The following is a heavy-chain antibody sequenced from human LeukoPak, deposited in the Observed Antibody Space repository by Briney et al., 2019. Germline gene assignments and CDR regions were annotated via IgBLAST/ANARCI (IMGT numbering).Heavy chain of an antibody. D-gene: IGHD6-19*01. CDR1: GGPISSYY. CDR2: IYYSGST. J-gene: IGHJ4*02. CDR3: ARGGSSGWLD. Sequence: PSETLSLTCTVSGGPISSYYWSWIRQPPGKGLEWIGYIYYSGSTNYNPSLKSRVTISVDTSKNQFSLKLSSVTAADTAVYYCARGGSSGWLDWGQGTLVTVSS. V-gene: IGHV4-59*01.